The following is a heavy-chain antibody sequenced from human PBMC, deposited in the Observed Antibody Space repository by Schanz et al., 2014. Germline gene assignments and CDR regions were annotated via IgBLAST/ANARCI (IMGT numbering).Heavy chain of an antibody. CDR1: GFSIRNHD. J-gene: IGHJ4*02. CDR3: ARANYRRKINFDY. V-gene: IGHV3-13*04. CDR2: IGTAGDT. D-gene: IGHD3-10*01. Sequence: EVKLVESGGGAVRPGGSLRLSCAASGFSIRNHDMHWVRQATGAGLEWVSAIGTAGDTFYLDSVKGRFTISRENAKNSLYLQMNSLRAEDTAVYYCARANYRRKINFDYWGRGTLVTVSS.